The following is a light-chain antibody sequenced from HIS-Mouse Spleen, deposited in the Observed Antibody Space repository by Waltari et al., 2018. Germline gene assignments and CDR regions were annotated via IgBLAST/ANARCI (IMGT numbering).Light chain of an antibody. V-gene: IGLV3-1*01. J-gene: IGLJ2*01. CDR3: QAWDSSYSV. CDR1: KLGDKY. Sequence: SYELTQPPSVSVSPGQPASITCSGDKLGDKYPCWYQQQPGQSPVLVIYQDSQRPSGIPERFSGSNSGNTATLTISGTQAMDEADYYCQAWDSSYSVFGGGTKLTVL. CDR2: QDS.